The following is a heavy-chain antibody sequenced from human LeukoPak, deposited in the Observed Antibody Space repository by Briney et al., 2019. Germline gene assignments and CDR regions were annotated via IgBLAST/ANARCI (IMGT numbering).Heavy chain of an antibody. D-gene: IGHD4-23*01. CDR3: ARAGGISPFDY. CDR1: GGSITSYY. J-gene: IGHJ4*02. V-gene: IGHV4-59*01. CDR2: FYYSGSP. Sequence: SETLSLTCTVSGGSITSYYWSWLRQPPGKGLEWIGYFYYSGSPNYNPSLKSRVTISVDTSKNQFSLKLFSVTAADTALYYCARAGGISPFDYWGQGTLVTVSS.